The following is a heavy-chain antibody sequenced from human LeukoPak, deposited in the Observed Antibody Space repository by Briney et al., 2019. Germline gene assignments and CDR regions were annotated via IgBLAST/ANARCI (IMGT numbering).Heavy chain of an antibody. V-gene: IGHV1-69*05. D-gene: IGHD2-2*01. Sequence: SVKVSCKASGYTFTGYYMHWVRQAPGQGLGWMGRIIPIFGTANYAQKFQGRVTITTDESTSTAYMELSSLRSEDTAVYYCARDRDIVVVPAAIGGHGAFDMWGQGTMVTVSS. CDR1: GYTFTGYY. J-gene: IGHJ3*02. CDR2: IIPIFGTA. CDR3: ARDRDIVVVPAAIGGHGAFDM.